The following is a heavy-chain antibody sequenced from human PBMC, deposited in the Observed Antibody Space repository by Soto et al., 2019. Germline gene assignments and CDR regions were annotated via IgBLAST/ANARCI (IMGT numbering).Heavy chain of an antibody. Sequence: GASVKVSCKASGYTFSNYDINWVRQATGQGLEWMGWMNPNSGNTGYAQKFQGRVTMTRDFFISTAYMELSSLRSEDTAVYYCARVNCISTSCYVFDYWGQGTLVTVSS. J-gene: IGHJ4*02. D-gene: IGHD2-2*01. CDR1: GYTFSNYD. CDR3: ARVNCISTSCYVFDY. CDR2: MNPNSGNT. V-gene: IGHV1-8*01.